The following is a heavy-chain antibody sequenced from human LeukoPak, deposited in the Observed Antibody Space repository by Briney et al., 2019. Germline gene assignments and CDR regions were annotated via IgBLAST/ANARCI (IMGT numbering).Heavy chain of an antibody. CDR3: ARDIYSSSWSRRYNWFDP. D-gene: IGHD6-13*01. V-gene: IGHV6-1*01. J-gene: IGHJ5*02. CDR2: TYYGSKWYN. Sequence: SQTLSLTCAISGDSVSSNSAAWNWIRQSPSRGLEWLGRTYYGSKWYNDYAVSVKSRITINPDTSKNQFSLQLNSVTPEDTAVYYCARDIYSSSWSRRYNWFDPWGQGTLVTVSS. CDR1: GDSVSSNSAA.